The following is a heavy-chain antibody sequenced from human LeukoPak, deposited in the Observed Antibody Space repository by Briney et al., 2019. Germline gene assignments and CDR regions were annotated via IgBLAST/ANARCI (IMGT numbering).Heavy chain of an antibody. J-gene: IGHJ5*02. CDR1: GGSINTDNYY. D-gene: IGHD3-10*01. CDR3: ARNLVPYFGELDP. Sequence: SETLSLTCTVSGGSINTDNYYWSWIRQSPVKGLEWIGYIHHTGTTYYNPSLRSRVSISVFTSNNQFSLTLISVTAADTAVYYCARNLVPYFGELDPWGWGTLVTVSS. CDR2: IHHTGTT. V-gene: IGHV4-31*03.